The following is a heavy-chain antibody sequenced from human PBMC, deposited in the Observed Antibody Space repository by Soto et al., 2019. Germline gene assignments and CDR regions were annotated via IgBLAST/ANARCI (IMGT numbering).Heavy chain of an antibody. CDR2: IKQDGSEK. CDR3: ARDADASGWYHYGMDV. J-gene: IGHJ6*02. Sequence: EVQLVESGGGLVQPGGSLRLSCAASGITLSSYWMNWVRQAPGKGLEWEATIKQDGSEKYYVDSVKGRFIISRDNAKNSLYLQMNSLRAEDTAVYYCARDADASGWYHYGMDVWGQGTMVTVSS. V-gene: IGHV3-7*01. CDR1: GITLSSYW. D-gene: IGHD6-19*01.